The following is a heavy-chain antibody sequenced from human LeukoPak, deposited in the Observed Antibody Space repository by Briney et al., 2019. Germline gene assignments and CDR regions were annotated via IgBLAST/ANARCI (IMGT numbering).Heavy chain of an antibody. CDR1: GGSISSSSYY. D-gene: IGHD3-16*01. J-gene: IGHJ4*02. CDR3: ARGSYGYIDQ. V-gene: IGHV4-39*07. Sequence: PSETLSLTCTVSGGSISSSSYYWGWIRQPPGKGLEWIGSIYYSGSTYYNPSLKSRVTISVDTSKNQFSLKLSSVTAADTAVYYCARGSYGYIDQWGQGLLVTVSS. CDR2: IYYSGST.